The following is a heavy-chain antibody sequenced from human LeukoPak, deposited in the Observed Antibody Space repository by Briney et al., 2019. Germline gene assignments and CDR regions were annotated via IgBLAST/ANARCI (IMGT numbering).Heavy chain of an antibody. CDR1: GFTFITYA. V-gene: IGHV3-23*01. Sequence: GGSLRLSCAASGFTFITYAMSWVRQAPGKGLEWVSGINNNGGSKYYADSVRGRFTISRDNSKNTLYLQMNSLRAEDTAVYYCAKEGQQPADYYYYYGMDVWGQGTTVTVSS. J-gene: IGHJ6*02. CDR2: INNNGGSK. D-gene: IGHD6-13*01. CDR3: AKEGQQPADYYYYYGMDV.